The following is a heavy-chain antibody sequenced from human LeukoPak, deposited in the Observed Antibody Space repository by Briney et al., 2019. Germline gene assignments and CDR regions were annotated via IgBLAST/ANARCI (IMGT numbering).Heavy chain of an antibody. D-gene: IGHD6-13*01. CDR3: VRGTIAAAGIDY. CDR2: IKGDGSSI. V-gene: IGHV3-74*01. J-gene: IGHJ4*02. CDR1: GFTFSSYA. Sequence: GGSLRLSCAASGFTFSSYAMSWVRQAPGKGLVWVSRIKGDGSSISYADSVKGRFTIFRDNAKNTLFLQMDSLRAEDTAVYYCVRGTIAAAGIDYWGQGTLVTVSS.